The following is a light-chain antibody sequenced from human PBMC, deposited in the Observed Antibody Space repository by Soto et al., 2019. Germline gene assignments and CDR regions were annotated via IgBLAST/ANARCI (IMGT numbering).Light chain of an antibody. Sequence: DIQMTQSPSTLSVSVGDRVTITCRASQSISTWLAWYQQKPGKAPNLLIYDASNLESRVPSRFSGSGSGTEFTLTISSLQPDDFATYFCQQYGSYPYTFGRGTRLEIK. CDR1: QSISTW. J-gene: IGKJ2*01. CDR3: QQYGSYPYT. V-gene: IGKV1-5*01. CDR2: DAS.